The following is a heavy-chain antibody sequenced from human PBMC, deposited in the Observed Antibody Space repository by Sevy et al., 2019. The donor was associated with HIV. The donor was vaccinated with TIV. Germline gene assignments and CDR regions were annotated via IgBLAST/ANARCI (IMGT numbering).Heavy chain of an antibody. CDR2: ISYDGSNK. CDR1: GFTFSSYV. Sequence: GGSLRLSCAASGFTFSSYVMHWVRQAPGKGLEWVAVISYDGSNKYYADSVRGRFTISRDNSKNTLYLQMNSLGAEDRAGYYCARDGYGYVIRGFFDYWGQGALVTVSS. D-gene: IGHD5-12*01. CDR3: ARDGYGYVIRGFFDY. J-gene: IGHJ4*02. V-gene: IGHV3-30-3*01.